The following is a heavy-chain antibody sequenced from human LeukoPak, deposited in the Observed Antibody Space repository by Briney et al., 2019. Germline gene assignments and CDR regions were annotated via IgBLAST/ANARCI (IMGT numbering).Heavy chain of an antibody. D-gene: IGHD6-19*01. CDR3: GSTYSSSLYFDY. V-gene: IGHV4-39*01. J-gene: IGHJ4*02. CDR2: IYYSGST. Sequence: SETLSLTCTVSGGSISSSSYYWGWIRQPPGKGLEWIGSIYYSGSTYYNPSLKSRVTISVDTSKKQFSLKLSSVTAADTAVYYCGSTYSSSLYFDYWGQGTLVTVSS. CDR1: GGSISSSSYY.